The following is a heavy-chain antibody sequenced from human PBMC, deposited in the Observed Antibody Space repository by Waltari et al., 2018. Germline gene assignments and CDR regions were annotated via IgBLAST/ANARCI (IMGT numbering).Heavy chain of an antibody. Sequence: QPGRSLRLSCAASGFTFSSYAMHWVRQAPGKGLEWVAVISYDGSNKYYADSVKGRFTISRDNSKNTLYLQMNSLRAEDTAVYYCARDGHAVTSAAFDYWGQGTLVTVSS. D-gene: IGHD4-17*01. CDR1: GFTFSSYA. CDR3: ARDGHAVTSAAFDY. J-gene: IGHJ4*02. CDR2: ISYDGSNK. V-gene: IGHV3-30-3*01.